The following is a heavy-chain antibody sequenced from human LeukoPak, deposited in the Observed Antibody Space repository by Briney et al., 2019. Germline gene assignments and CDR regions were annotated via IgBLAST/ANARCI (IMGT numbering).Heavy chain of an antibody. CDR2: IYYSGST. D-gene: IGHD6-13*01. J-gene: IGHJ4*02. Sequence: SETLSLTCTVSGASFSSSTYYWGWIRQPPGKGLEWIGSIYYSGSTYYNPSLKSRVTMSVDTSKNQLSLKLSSVTAADTAVYYCARHAGGISATGTRPFDYWGQGTLVTVSS. CDR3: ARHAGGISATGTRPFDY. CDR1: GASFSSSTYY. V-gene: IGHV4-39*01.